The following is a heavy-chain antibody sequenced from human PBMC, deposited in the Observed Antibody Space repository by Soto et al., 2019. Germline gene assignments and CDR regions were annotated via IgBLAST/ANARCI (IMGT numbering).Heavy chain of an antibody. CDR2: ISGSGGST. V-gene: IGHV3-23*01. J-gene: IGHJ4*02. Sequence: EVQLLESGGGLVQPGGSLRLCCAASGFTFSSYAMSWVRQAPGKGLEWVSAISGSGGSTYYADSVKGRFTISRDNSKNTLYLQMNSLRAEDTAVYYCAKDVRDGENFDYWGQGTLVTVSS. D-gene: IGHD4-17*01. CDR1: GFTFSSYA. CDR3: AKDVRDGENFDY.